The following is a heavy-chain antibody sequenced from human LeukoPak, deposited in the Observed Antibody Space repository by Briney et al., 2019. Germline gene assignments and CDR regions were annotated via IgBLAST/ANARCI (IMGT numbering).Heavy chain of an antibody. Sequence: SQTSSLARDIYGDTVASNSAAWNWIMQTPSRGLEWLGRTYNRSKWYYDYAVSVKSRITISPATSKNQFSLQLNSVTADDTAVYYCARGFALDFWGQGTMVTVSS. V-gene: IGHV6-1*01. CDR1: GDTVASNSAA. CDR3: ARGFALDF. CDR2: TYNRSKWYY. J-gene: IGHJ3*01.